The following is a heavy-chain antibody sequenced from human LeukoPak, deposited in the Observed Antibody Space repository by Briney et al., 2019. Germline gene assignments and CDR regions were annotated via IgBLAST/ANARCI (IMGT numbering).Heavy chain of an antibody. Sequence: PGRSLRLSCTGFGFIFRDHAMSWVRQAPGKGLEWVGFVRSKAYGATTEYAASVKGRFTISRDDSKGIAYLQMNSLEIEDTAVYYFARGPILLWLHNGMDVWGQGTTVTVSS. V-gene: IGHV3-49*04. J-gene: IGHJ6*02. CDR2: VRSKAYGATT. CDR1: GFIFRDHA. CDR3: ARGPILLWLHNGMDV. D-gene: IGHD6-19*01.